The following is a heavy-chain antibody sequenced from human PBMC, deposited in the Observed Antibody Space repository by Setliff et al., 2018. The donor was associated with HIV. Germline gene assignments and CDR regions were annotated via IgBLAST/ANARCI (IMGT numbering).Heavy chain of an antibody. CDR1: GGSISGYY. CDR2: IYYSGRT. CDR3: ARGLMSYNFWGGRNDYHYMDV. D-gene: IGHD3-3*01. V-gene: IGHV4-59*01. J-gene: IGHJ6*03. Sequence: NPSETLSLTCSVSGGSISGYYWNWIRQPPGKGLEWIGCIYYSGRTTYNSSLKSRVTISLDTSKKQFSLKLNSVTTADTAVYYCARGLMSYNFWGGRNDYHYMDVWGKGTKVTVSS.